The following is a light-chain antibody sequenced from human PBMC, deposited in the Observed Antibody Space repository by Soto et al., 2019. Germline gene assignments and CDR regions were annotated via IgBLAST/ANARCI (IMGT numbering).Light chain of an antibody. V-gene: IGKV3-11*01. CDR1: QSVSSY. CDR2: DAS. CDR3: QQRRDWPLT. Sequence: EIVLTQSPATLSLSPGERATLSCRASQSVSSYLAWYQQKPGQAPRLLISDASNRATGIPARFSGGGSGTDFTLTVSSLEPDDFAVYYCQQRRDWPLTFGGGTKVEI. J-gene: IGKJ4*01.